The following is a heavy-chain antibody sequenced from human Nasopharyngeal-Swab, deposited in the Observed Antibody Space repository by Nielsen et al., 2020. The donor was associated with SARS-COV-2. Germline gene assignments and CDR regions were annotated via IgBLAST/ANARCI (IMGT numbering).Heavy chain of an antibody. V-gene: IGHV3-48*03. Sequence: WIRQPPGKGLEWVSFIGNSASSIYYADSVKGRFTVSRDNAKNSLYLQMNSLRAEDTALYYCARLAARDILFDSWGQGTLVTVSS. CDR3: ARLAARDILFDS. CDR2: IGNSASSI. D-gene: IGHD2-15*01. J-gene: IGHJ4*02.